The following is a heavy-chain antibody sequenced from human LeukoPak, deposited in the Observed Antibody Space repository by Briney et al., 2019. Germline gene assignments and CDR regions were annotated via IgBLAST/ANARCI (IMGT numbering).Heavy chain of an antibody. CDR1: GFTFSSYG. D-gene: IGHD1-26*01. V-gene: IGHV3-30*02. CDR3: AKVRYRSGSYHYFDY. CDR2: IRYDGSNK. Sequence: PVGSLRLSCAASGFTFSSYGMHWVRQAPGKGLEWVAFIRYDGSNKYYADSVKGRFTISRDNSKNTLYLQMNSLRAEDTAVYYCAKVRYRSGSYHYFDYWGQGTLVTVSS. J-gene: IGHJ4*02.